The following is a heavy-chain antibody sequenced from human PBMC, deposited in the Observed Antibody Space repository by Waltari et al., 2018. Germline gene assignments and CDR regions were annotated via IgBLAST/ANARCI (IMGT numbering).Heavy chain of an antibody. CDR3: ARLPSASGSFGWFDP. V-gene: IGHV4-31*02. D-gene: IGHD3-10*01. CDR2: INYSGFT. Sequence: SWISQHAEKGLEWIGYINYSGFTKYTPSLQSRVIISVDTSQNQFSLQLSSVTAADTAVYFCARLPSASGSFGWFDPWGLGALVTVSS. J-gene: IGHJ5*02.